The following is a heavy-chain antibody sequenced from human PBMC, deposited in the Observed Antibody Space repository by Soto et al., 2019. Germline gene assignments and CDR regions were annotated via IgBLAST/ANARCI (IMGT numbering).Heavy chain of an antibody. CDR2: IYPGDSHT. Sequence: GESLKISCKGSGYSFTNSWIGWVRQMPGKGLECMGIIYPGDSHTRYSPSFQGQVTISADKSISTAYLQWSSLRASDTAIYYCARRKTTVTTGDSFDIWGQGKLVTVSS. CDR3: ARRKTTVTTGDSFDI. D-gene: IGHD4-17*01. CDR1: GYSFTNSW. V-gene: IGHV5-51*01. J-gene: IGHJ3*02.